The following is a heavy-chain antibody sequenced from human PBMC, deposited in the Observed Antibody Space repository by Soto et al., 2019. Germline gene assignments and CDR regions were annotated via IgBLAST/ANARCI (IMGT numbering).Heavy chain of an antibody. CDR2: IYFSGFT. D-gene: IGHD3-9*01. J-gene: IGHJ4*02. CDR1: GGSISNYY. Sequence: QVQLQESGPGLVKPSETLSLTCTVSGGSISNYYWNWFRQPPGEGLEWIGHIYFSGFTNYNPSLKSRVAISLDMSRFHFSLKLASVTAAGTAVYYCATAPTGRYWGFFDSWGGGTLVAVSS. CDR3: ATAPTGRYWGFFDS. V-gene: IGHV4-59*01.